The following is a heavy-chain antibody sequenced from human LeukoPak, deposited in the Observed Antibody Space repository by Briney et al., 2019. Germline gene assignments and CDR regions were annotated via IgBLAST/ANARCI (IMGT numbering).Heavy chain of an antibody. Sequence: SETLSLTCTVSGGSISSYYWSWIRQPAGKGLEWIGRIYTSGSTNYNPSLKSRVTVSVDTSKNQFSLSLNSVTAADTAVYYCVRVKGGSISDSWGQGTLVTVSS. V-gene: IGHV4-4*07. CDR2: IYTSGST. CDR1: GGSISSYY. D-gene: IGHD1-26*01. CDR3: VRVKGGSISDS. J-gene: IGHJ4*02.